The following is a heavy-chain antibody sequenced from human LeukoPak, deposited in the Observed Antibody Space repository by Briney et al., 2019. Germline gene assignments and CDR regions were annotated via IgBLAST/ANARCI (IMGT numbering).Heavy chain of an antibody. V-gene: IGHV4-34*01. Sequence: PSETLSLTCAVYGGSFSGYYWSWIRQPPGKGLEWIGEINHSGSTNYNPSLKSRVTISVDTSKNQFSLKLSSVTAADTAVYYCARAMGYCSSTSCHDFDYWGQGTLVTVSS. D-gene: IGHD2-2*01. CDR3: ARAMGYCSSTSCHDFDY. J-gene: IGHJ4*02. CDR2: INHSGST. CDR1: GGSFSGYY.